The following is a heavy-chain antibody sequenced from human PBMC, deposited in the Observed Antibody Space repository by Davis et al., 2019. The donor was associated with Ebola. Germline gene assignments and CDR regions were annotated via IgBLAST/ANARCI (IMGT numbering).Heavy chain of an antibody. CDR2: INAGNGNT. CDR3: ARPTALTSMTTEWDYGMDV. D-gene: IGHD4-11*01. Sequence: ASVKVSCKASGYTFTSYAMHWVRQAPGQRLEWMGWINAGNGNTKYSQKFQGRVTITRDTSASTAYMELSSLRSEDTAVYYCARPTALTSMTTEWDYGMDVWGQGTTVTVSS. CDR1: GYTFTSYA. V-gene: IGHV1-3*01. J-gene: IGHJ6*02.